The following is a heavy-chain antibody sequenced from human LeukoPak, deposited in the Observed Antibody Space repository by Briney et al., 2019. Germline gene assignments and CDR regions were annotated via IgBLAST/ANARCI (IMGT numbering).Heavy chain of an antibody. CDR3: ARESDSSGWETEYYYYYMDV. D-gene: IGHD6-19*01. CDR2: IYYSGST. V-gene: IGHV4-59*01. CDR1: GGSISSYY. Sequence: SETLSLTCTVSGGSISSYYWSWIRQPPGKGLEWIWNIYYSGSTNYNPSLKSRVTISVDTSKNQFSLKLSSVTAADTAVYYCARESDSSGWETEYYYYYMDVWGKGTTVTVSS. J-gene: IGHJ6*03.